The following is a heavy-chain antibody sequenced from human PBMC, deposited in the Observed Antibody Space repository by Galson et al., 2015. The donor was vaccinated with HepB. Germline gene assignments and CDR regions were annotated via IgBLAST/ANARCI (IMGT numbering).Heavy chain of an antibody. CDR1: GFTFSSYA. CDR2: ISGSGGST. CDR3: AKDHPVGGVLSGYFYFDY. D-gene: IGHD3-22*01. Sequence: SLRLSCAASGFTFSSYAMSWVRQAPGKGLEWVSAISGSGGSTYYADSVKGRFTISRDNSKNTLYLQMNSLRAEDTAVYYCAKDHPVGGVLSGYFYFDYWGQGTLVTVSS. J-gene: IGHJ4*02. V-gene: IGHV3-23*01.